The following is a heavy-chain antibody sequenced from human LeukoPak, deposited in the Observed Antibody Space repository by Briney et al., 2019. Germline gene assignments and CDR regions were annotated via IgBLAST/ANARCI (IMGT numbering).Heavy chain of an antibody. CDR1: GGSVSRYY. CDR3: ARGEYQLLPFDY. V-gene: IGHV4-59*02. CDR2: IYYIWST. Sequence: PSDTLSLTRTVSGGSVSRYYWSWIRQPPGKGLEWIGYIYYIWSTNYNPSLRTRVTISADTSKKQFTLKLRSVAVADRAVYYCARGEYQLLPFDYWGEGTLVTVSS. J-gene: IGHJ4*02. D-gene: IGHD2-2*01.